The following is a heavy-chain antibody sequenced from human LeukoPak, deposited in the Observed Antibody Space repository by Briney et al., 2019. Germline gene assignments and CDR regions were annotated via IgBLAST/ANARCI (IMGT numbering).Heavy chain of an antibody. CDR1: GFTFSTSA. CDR2: ISGSGVT. V-gene: IGHV3-23*01. CDR3: ARDPRRYDFWSGYYPIGYYYYYYMDV. Sequence: GGSLRLSCAASGFTFSTSAMTWVRQAPGKGLEWVSGISGSGVTDYADFVKGRFTISRDNSKNSLYLQMNSLRAEDTAVYYCARDPRRYDFWSGYYPIGYYYYYYMDVWGKGTTVTVSS. J-gene: IGHJ6*03. D-gene: IGHD3-3*01.